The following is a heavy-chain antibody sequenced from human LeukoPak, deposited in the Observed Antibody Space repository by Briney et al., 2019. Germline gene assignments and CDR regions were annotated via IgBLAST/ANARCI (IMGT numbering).Heavy chain of an antibody. D-gene: IGHD3-16*01. CDR1: GFTFSSYE. Sequence: PGGSLRFSCAASGFTFSSYEMNWVRQAPGKGLEWVSGISGSGGNTYYADSVKGRFTISRDNSKNTLYLQMNSLRAEDTAVYYCAKDDNYIRFLSWGQGTLVTVSS. CDR2: ISGSGGNT. V-gene: IGHV3-23*01. J-gene: IGHJ5*02. CDR3: AKDDNYIRFLS.